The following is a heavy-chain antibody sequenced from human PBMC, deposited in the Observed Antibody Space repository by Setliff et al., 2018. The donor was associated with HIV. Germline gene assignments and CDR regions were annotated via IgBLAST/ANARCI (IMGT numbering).Heavy chain of an antibody. V-gene: IGHV4-39*01. J-gene: IGHJ6*02. CDR3: ARRAESTTTWFSSWYSYDMDV. CDR2: IYYTGFA. D-gene: IGHD2-15*01. Sequence: NPSETLSLTCSVSGDSISSGSYFWGWIRQTPGKGLEWIGNIYYTGFAYYNPSLRSRVTISLDSSKNQLSLRLKSVTAADTAVYFCARRAESTTTWFSSWYSYDMDVWGQGTTVTVSS. CDR1: GDSISSGSYF.